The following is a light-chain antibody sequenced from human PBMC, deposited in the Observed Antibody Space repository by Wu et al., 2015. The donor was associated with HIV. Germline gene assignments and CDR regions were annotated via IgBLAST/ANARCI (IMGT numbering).Light chain of an antibody. CDR2: GAS. J-gene: IGKJ2*01. CDR1: QRISSN. Sequence: QSPATLSLSPGSRATLSCRASQRISSNLAWYQQKPGQAPRLLIYGASTRATGIPARFSGSGSGTEFTLTISSLQSEDFAVYYCQQYGSSSYTFGQGTKLEIK. CDR3: QQYGSSSYT. V-gene: IGKV3-15*01.